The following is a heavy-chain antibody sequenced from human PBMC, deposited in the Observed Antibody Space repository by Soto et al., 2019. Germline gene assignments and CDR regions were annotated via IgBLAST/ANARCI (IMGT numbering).Heavy chain of an antibody. Sequence: SQTLSLTCAISGDSVASNSAAWNWIRQSPSRGLECLGRTYYRSKWYTDYAESVKSRITINPDTSKNQVSLQLKSVTPEDTAVYYCTTGATSGRYGNYYYGIDVWGQGTTVTVSS. J-gene: IGHJ6*02. D-gene: IGHD3-3*01. V-gene: IGHV6-1*01. CDR2: TYYRSKWYT. CDR1: GDSVASNSAA. CDR3: TTGATSGRYGNYYYGIDV.